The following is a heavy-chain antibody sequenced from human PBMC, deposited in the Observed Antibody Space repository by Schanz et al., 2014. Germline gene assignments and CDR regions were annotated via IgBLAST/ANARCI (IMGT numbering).Heavy chain of an antibody. V-gene: IGHV3-30*18. CDR2: ISYDGRNK. CDR1: GFSFSGFG. J-gene: IGHJ6*02. Sequence: QVQLVESGGGVVQPGRSLRLSCAGSGFSFSGFGMHWVRQAPGKGLEWVAVISYDGRNKYFADSVKGRFTISRDNSKNTLFLQVNSLRAEDTAVYYCAKDHFGHYDSSGCSDCYYYGMDVWGQGTKVTVSS. D-gene: IGHD3-22*01. CDR3: AKDHFGHYDSSGCSDCYYYGMDV.